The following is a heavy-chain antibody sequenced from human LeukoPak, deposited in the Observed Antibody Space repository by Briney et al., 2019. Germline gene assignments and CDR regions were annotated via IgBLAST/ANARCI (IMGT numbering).Heavy chain of an antibody. D-gene: IGHD1-26*01. CDR1: GGSISSGGYS. CDR2: IYYSGST. CDR3: ARGGYSGSCFDY. J-gene: IGHJ4*02. Sequence: SETLSLTCAVSGGSISSGGYSWSWIRQPPGKGLEWIGYIYYSGSTYYNPSLKSRVTISVDTSKNQFSLKLGSVTAADTAVYYCARGGYSGSCFDYWGQGTLVTVSS. V-gene: IGHV4-30-4*07.